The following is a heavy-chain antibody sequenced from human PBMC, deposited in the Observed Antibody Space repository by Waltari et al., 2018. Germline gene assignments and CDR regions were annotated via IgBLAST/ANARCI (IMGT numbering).Heavy chain of an antibody. V-gene: IGHV3-48*03. Sequence: EVQLVESGGGLVQPGGSLRLSCVASGFTFSSYEMNWVRQVPGKGLEWVAYITGSGTTIFYADSVKGRFTSSRDNAKNSLYLQMSNLRAEDTAVYYCARVVGSSDLWGQGTLVTVSS. CDR3: ARVVGSSDL. CDR1: GFTFSSYE. D-gene: IGHD6-6*01. J-gene: IGHJ5*02. CDR2: ITGSGTTI.